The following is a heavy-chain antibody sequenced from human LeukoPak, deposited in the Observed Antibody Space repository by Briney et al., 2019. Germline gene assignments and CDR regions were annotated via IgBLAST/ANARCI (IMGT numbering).Heavy chain of an antibody. CDR1: GFTFSSYW. CDR3: ARDLLGNSGSYLRHPNGPPFDY. J-gene: IGHJ4*02. CDR2: INTDGSST. D-gene: IGHD1-26*01. Sequence: GGSLRLSCAASGFTFSSYWMHWVRQAPGKGLVWVSRINTDGSSTSYAHSVKGRFTISRDNAKNTLYLQMDSLRAEDTAVYYCARDLLGNSGSYLRHPNGPPFDYWGQGTLVTVSS. V-gene: IGHV3-74*01.